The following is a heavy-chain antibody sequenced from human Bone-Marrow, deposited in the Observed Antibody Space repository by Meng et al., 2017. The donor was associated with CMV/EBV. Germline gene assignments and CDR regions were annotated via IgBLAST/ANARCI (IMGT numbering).Heavy chain of an antibody. CDR2: IIPILGIA. CDR3: ASGYCSSTSCYFLTTKRPLYYYYGMDV. V-gene: IGHV1-69*10. Sequence: SVKVSCKASGGTFSSYAISWVRQAPGQGLEWMGGIIPILGIANYAQKFQGRVTITADKSTSTAYMELSSLRSEDTAVYYCASGYCSSTSCYFLTTKRPLYYYYGMDVWGQGTTVTVYS. CDR1: GGTFSSYA. J-gene: IGHJ6*01. D-gene: IGHD2-2*03.